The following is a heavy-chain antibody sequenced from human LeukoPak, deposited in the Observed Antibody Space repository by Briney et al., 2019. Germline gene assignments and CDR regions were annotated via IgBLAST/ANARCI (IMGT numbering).Heavy chain of an antibody. CDR3: ARAQTPMTTVTPYYYYYGMDV. CDR1: GGTFSSYA. D-gene: IGHD4-11*01. Sequence: ASVKVSCKASGGTFSSYAISWVRQAPGQGLEWMGGIIPVFPTAKYAQRFQDRVTITADESTRTAYMELSSLRSEDTAVYFCARAQTPMTTVTPYYYYYGMDVWGQGTTVTVSS. V-gene: IGHV1-69*13. CDR2: IIPVFPTA. J-gene: IGHJ6*02.